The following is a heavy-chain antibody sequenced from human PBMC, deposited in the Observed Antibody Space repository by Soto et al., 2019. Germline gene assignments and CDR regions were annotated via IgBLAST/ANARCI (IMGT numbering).Heavy chain of an antibody. CDR3: ARGPTGRIAAVYRYGMDV. D-gene: IGHD6-13*01. CDR2: INHSGST. CDR1: GGSFSGYY. Sequence: QVQLQQWGAGLLKPSETLSLTCAVYGGSFSGYYWSWIRQPPGKGLEWIGEINHSGSTNYNPSLKSRVTISVDTSKNQFSLKLSSVTAADTAVYYCARGPTGRIAAVYRYGMDVWVQGTTVTVSS. V-gene: IGHV4-34*01. J-gene: IGHJ6*02.